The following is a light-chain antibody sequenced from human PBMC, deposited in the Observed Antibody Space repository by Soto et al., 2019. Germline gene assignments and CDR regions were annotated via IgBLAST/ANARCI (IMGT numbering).Light chain of an antibody. J-gene: IGKJ1*01. CDR1: QGISSTY. CDR2: AAS. V-gene: IGKV1-9*01. CDR3: QQGYSTPPT. Sequence: DIQLTQSPSFLSASVGDRVTITCRASQGISSTYLAWYQQTPGKAPKILIYAASTLQSGVPSRFSGRGSGTDFTLTISSLQPEDFAIYYCQQGYSTPPTFGLGTKVDIK.